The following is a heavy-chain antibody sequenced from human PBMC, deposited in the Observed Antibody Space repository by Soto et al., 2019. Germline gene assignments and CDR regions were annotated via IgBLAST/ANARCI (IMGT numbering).Heavy chain of an antibody. D-gene: IGHD4-17*01. Sequence: ASVKVSCKASGYTFTSYGISWVRQAPGQGLERMGWISAYNGNTNYAQKLQGRVTMTTDTSTSTAYMELRSLRSDDTAVYYCARDLRTTVTTSNAFDIWGQGTMVTVSS. CDR1: GYTFTSYG. CDR3: ARDLRTTVTTSNAFDI. CDR2: ISAYNGNT. J-gene: IGHJ3*02. V-gene: IGHV1-18*01.